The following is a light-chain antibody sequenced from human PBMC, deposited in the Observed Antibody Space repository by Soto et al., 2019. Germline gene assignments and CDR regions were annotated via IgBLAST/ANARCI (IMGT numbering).Light chain of an antibody. J-gene: IGKJ4*01. CDR1: QGINNY. CDR2: AAS. V-gene: IGKV1-27*01. Sequence: DIQMTQSPSSLSASVGDRVTITCRASQGINNYLVCYQQKQGKVPKLLIYAASTLQLGVPSRFSGRGSGTDFTVTISSLQPEDVATYYCQEYNGAPLTFGGGTKVEIK. CDR3: QEYNGAPLT.